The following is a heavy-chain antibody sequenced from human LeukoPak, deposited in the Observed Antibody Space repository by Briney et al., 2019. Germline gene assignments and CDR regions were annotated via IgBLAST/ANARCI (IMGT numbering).Heavy chain of an antibody. CDR1: GFTFSSYG. D-gene: IGHD4-17*01. CDR2: TWYDGSNK. Sequence: GGSLRLSCAASGFTFSSYGMHWVRQAPGKGLEWVAVTWYDGSNKYYADSVKGRFTISRDNSKNTLYLQMNSLRAEDTAVYYCAVGRNGDLFDYWGQGTLVTVSS. V-gene: IGHV3-33*01. CDR3: AVGRNGDLFDY. J-gene: IGHJ4*02.